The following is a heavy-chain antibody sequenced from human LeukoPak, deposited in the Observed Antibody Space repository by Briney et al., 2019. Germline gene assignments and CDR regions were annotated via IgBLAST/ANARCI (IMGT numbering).Heavy chain of an antibody. CDR1: GGTFSSYA. CDR2: IIPIFGTA. V-gene: IGHV1-69*13. Sequence: ASVKVSCKASGGTFSSYAISWVRQAPGQGLEWMGGIIPIFGTANYAQKFQGRVTITADESTSTAYMELSSPRSEDTAVYYCARVVGATSTNWFDPWGQGTLVTVSS. D-gene: IGHD1-26*01. CDR3: ARVVGATSTNWFDP. J-gene: IGHJ5*02.